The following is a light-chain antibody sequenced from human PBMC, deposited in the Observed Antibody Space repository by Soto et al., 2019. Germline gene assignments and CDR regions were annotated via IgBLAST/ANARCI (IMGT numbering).Light chain of an antibody. CDR2: AAS. CDR1: QSISSW. J-gene: IGKJ3*01. V-gene: IGKV1-27*01. CDR3: QKYNGVPLS. Sequence: DIQMTQSPSTLSASVGDRVTITCRASQSISSWLAWYQQKPGKAPKLLIYAASTLQPGVPSRFSGSRSGTDFTLTVSSLQPEDVATYYCQKYNGVPLSFGPGTKVEIK.